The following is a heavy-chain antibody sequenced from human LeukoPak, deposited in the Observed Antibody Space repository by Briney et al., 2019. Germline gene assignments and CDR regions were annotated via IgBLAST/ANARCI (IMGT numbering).Heavy chain of an antibody. J-gene: IGHJ4*02. D-gene: IGHD3-22*01. Sequence: GGSLRLSCAASGFTFSSYAMSWVRQAPGKGLEWVSAISGSGGSTYYADSVKGRFTISRDNSKNTLYLQMNSLRAEDTAVYYCAKDLELSHCYDSSGYYFDYWGQGTLVTVSS. CDR3: AKDLELSHCYDSSGYYFDY. CDR1: GFTFSSYA. V-gene: IGHV3-23*01. CDR2: ISGSGGST.